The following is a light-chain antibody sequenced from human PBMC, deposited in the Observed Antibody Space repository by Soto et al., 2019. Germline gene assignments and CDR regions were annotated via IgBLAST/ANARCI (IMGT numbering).Light chain of an antibody. CDR3: QQYNNWPIT. CDR1: QTLRGRY. Sequence: ERVMTQSPATLSVSPGERATLSCRASQTLRGRYLAWYQQKPGQAPRLLIYGASNRATGVPARFSGSGSGTEFTLTISSLQSEDFAAYYCQQYNNWPITFGQGTRME. J-gene: IGKJ5*01. V-gene: IGKV3-15*01. CDR2: GAS.